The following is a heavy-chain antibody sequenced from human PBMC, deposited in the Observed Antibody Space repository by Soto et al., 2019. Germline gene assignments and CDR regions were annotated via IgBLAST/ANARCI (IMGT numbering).Heavy chain of an antibody. Sequence: QVQLVESGGGVVQPGRSLRLSCAASGFTFSSYAMHWVRQAPGKGLEWVAVISYDGSNKYYADSVKGRFTISRDNSKNTLYLQMNSLRAEDTAVYYCARDLGDTAMLKYYYYYYGMHVWGQGTTVTVSS. CDR2: ISYDGSNK. V-gene: IGHV3-30-3*01. CDR3: ARDLGDTAMLKYYYYYYGMHV. D-gene: IGHD5-18*01. J-gene: IGHJ6*02. CDR1: GFTFSSYA.